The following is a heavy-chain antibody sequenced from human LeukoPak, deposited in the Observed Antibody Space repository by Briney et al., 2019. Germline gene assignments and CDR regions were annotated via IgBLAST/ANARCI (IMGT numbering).Heavy chain of an antibody. CDR2: ISSSSSYI. Sequence: GGSLRLSCAASGFTFSSYSMNWVRQAPGKGLEWVSSISSSSSYIYYADSVKGRFTISRDNAKNSLYLQMNSLRAEDTAVYYCARDARGTTGTTDYWGQGTLVTVSS. CDR3: ARDARGTTGTTDY. D-gene: IGHD1-1*01. J-gene: IGHJ4*02. CDR1: GFTFSSYS. V-gene: IGHV3-21*01.